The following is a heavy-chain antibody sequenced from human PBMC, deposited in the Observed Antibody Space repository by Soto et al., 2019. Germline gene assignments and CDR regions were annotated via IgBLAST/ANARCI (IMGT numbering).Heavy chain of an antibody. J-gene: IGHJ5*02. CDR2: IIPIFGTA. V-gene: IGHV1-69*01. Sequence: QMQLVQFGAEVKKPGSSVKVSCKASGGTFSSYAISWVRQAPGQGLEWMGGIIPIFGTANYAQKFQGRVTITADESTSTAYMELSSLRSEDTAVYYCGMVRGGYRIGWFDPWGQGTLVTVSS. D-gene: IGHD3-10*01. CDR3: GMVRGGYRIGWFDP. CDR1: GGTFSSYA.